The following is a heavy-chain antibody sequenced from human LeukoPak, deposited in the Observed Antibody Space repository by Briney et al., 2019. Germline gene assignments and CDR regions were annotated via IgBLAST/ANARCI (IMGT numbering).Heavy chain of an antibody. D-gene: IGHD3-22*01. V-gene: IGHV3-74*01. J-gene: IGHJ1*01. CDR1: GFTFSSYW. CDR2: IKSDGKT. Sequence: GGSLRLSRAASGFTFSSYWMHWVRQAPGKGLVWVSRIKSDGKTNYADSVKGRFTISRDNAKNTVSLQMNSLRAEDTGVYYCARAPSEIGGYYPEYFRHWGQGTLVTVSS. CDR3: ARAPSEIGGYYPEYFRH.